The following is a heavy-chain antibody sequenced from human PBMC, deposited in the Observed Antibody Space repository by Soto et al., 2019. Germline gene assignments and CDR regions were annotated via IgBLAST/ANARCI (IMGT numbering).Heavy chain of an antibody. Sequence: EVQLVESGGGLVQPGGSLRLSCAASGFTFSSYSMNWVRQAPGKGLEWVSYISSSSSTIYYADSVKGRFTISRDNAKNSLYLQMNSLRAEDTAGYYCARHPERIAEIGWFDPGGQGTLVTVSS. J-gene: IGHJ5*02. V-gene: IGHV3-48*01. D-gene: IGHD6-13*01. CDR2: ISSSSSTI. CDR1: GFTFSSYS. CDR3: ARHPERIAEIGWFDP.